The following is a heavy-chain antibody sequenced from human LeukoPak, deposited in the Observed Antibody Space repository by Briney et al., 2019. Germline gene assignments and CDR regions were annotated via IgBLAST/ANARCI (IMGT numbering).Heavy chain of an antibody. CDR1: GGSISSSSYY. CDR2: IYYSGST. Sequence: PSETLSLTCTVSGGSISSSSYYWGWIRQPPGKGLEWTGSIYYSGSTYYNPSLRSRVTISVDTSKNQFSLKLSSVTAADTAVYDCARHLQVLRYFDWSYYFDYWGQGTLVTVSS. CDR3: ARHLQVLRYFDWSYYFDY. J-gene: IGHJ4*02. D-gene: IGHD3-9*01. V-gene: IGHV4-39*01.